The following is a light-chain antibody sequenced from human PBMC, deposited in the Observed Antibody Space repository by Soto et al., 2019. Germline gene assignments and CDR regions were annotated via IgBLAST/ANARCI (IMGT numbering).Light chain of an antibody. V-gene: IGKV1-27*01. CDR2: AAS. Sequence: DIPMTQSPSSLSASVGDRVTITCRASQGISNYLAWYQQKPGKVPKLLIYAASSLQSGVPSRFFGSGSGTDFTLTISSLQPEDVATYYCQKYYSAPPFTFGPGTKVDLK. CDR1: QGISNY. J-gene: IGKJ3*01. CDR3: QKYYSAPPFT.